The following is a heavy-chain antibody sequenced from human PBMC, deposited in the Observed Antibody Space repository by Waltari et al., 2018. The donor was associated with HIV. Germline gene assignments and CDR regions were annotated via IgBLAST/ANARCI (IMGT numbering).Heavy chain of an antibody. D-gene: IGHD6-19*01. J-gene: IGHJ5*02. V-gene: IGHV3-23*01. CDR1: GFTFSHYA. CDR2: ISGRGGRT. Sequence: EVQLLESGGGLVQPGGSLRLSCAASGFTFSHYAINWVRQAPGKGLEWVSSISGRGGRTHYADPVKGRVSISRDKSKNTLYLQMNSLRPEDTAIYYCAKGGRAVAGNWFDPWGQGTLVTVSS. CDR3: AKGGRAVAGNWFDP.